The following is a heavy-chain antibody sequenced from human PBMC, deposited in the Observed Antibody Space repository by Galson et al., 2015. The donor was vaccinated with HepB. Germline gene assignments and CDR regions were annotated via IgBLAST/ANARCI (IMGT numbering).Heavy chain of an antibody. V-gene: IGHV5-51*01. CDR1: GYSFTSYW. Sequence: QSGAEVKKPGESLKISCKGSGYSFTSYWIGWVRQMPGKGLEWMGIIYPGDSDTRYSPSFQGQVTISADKSISTAYLQWSSLKASDTAMYYCARLVCSSTSCYGGGWFDPWGQGTLVTVSS. D-gene: IGHD2-2*01. J-gene: IGHJ5*02. CDR3: ARLVCSSTSCYGGGWFDP. CDR2: IYPGDSDT.